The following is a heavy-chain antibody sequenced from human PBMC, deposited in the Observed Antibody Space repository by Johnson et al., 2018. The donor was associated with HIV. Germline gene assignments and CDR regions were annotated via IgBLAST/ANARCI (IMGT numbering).Heavy chain of an antibody. CDR1: GFTFDDYA. J-gene: IGHJ3*02. Sequence: VQLVESGGGLVQPSRSLRLSCAASGFTFDDYAMHWVRQAPGKGLEWVSGISWNSGSIGYADSVKGRFTISRDNAKNTLYLQMNSLKTEDTAVYYCTTDRYAFDIWGQGTLVTVSS. CDR2: ISWNSGSI. V-gene: IGHV3-9*01. CDR3: TTDRYAFDI. D-gene: IGHD1-1*01.